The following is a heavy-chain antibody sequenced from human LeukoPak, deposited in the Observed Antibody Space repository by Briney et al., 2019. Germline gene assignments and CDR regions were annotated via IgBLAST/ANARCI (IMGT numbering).Heavy chain of an antibody. D-gene: IGHD3-22*01. CDR2: ISGSGGST. CDR3: XXXXIGITTYDSYFDN. Sequence: GGSLRLSCAASGFTFSSYAMSWVRQAPGKGLEWVSAISGSGGSTYYADSVKGRFTISRDNSKNTLYLQMNSLRAEDMAVYYCXXXXIGITTYDSYFDNWGQGTLVTVSS. V-gene: IGHV3-23*01. J-gene: IGHJ4*02. CDR1: GFTFSSYA.